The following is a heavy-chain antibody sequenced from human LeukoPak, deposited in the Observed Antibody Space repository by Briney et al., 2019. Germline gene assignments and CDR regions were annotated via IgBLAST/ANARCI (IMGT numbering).Heavy chain of an antibody. D-gene: IGHD6-19*01. CDR3: ARDPSYSSGWGSYYFDY. Sequence: SVKVSCKASGGTFSSYAISWVRQAPGQGPEWMGRIIPILGIANYAQKFQGRVTITADKSTSTAYMELSSLRSEDTAVYYCARDPSYSSGWGSYYFDYWGQGTLVTVSS. J-gene: IGHJ4*02. CDR2: IIPILGIA. V-gene: IGHV1-69*04. CDR1: GGTFSSYA.